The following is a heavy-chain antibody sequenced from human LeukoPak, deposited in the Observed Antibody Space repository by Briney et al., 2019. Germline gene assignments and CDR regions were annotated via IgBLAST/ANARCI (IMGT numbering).Heavy chain of an antibody. CDR1: GYTFTGYY. J-gene: IGHJ4*02. CDR2: INPNSGGT. V-gene: IGHV1-2*02. CDR3: ARGGDYYDSSGQGFDY. Sequence: GASVKVSCKASGYTFTGYYMHWVRQAPGQGLGWMGWINPNSGGTNYAQKFQGRVTMTRDTSISTAYMELSRLRSDDTAVYYCARGGDYYDSSGQGFDYWGQGTLVTVSS. D-gene: IGHD3-22*01.